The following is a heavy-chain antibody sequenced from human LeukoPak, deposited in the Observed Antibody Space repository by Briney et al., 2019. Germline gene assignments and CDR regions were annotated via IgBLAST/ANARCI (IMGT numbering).Heavy chain of an antibody. Sequence: MTGGSLRLSCAASGFTFSSYSMNWVRQAPGKGLEWVSSISSSSSYIYYADSVKGRFTISRDNAKNSLYLQMNSLRAEDTAVYYCAREWARSSPLDYWGQGTLVTVSS. CDR2: ISSSSSYI. D-gene: IGHD1-26*01. CDR3: AREWARSSPLDY. J-gene: IGHJ4*02. CDR1: GFTFSSYS. V-gene: IGHV3-21*01.